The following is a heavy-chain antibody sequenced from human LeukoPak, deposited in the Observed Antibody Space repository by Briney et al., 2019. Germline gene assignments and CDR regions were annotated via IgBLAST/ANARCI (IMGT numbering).Heavy chain of an antibody. D-gene: IGHD3-3*01. CDR2: ISYDGSNK. CDR3: ARDSKPGGYYDFWSGYYTDY. V-gene: IGHV3-30-3*01. CDR1: GFTLSSYA. Sequence: GRSLRLSCAASGFTLSSYAMHWVRQAPGKGLEWVAVISYDGSNKYYADSVKGRFTISRDNSKNTLYLQMNSLRAEDTAVYYCARDSKPGGYYDFWSGYYTDYWGQGTLVTVSS. J-gene: IGHJ4*02.